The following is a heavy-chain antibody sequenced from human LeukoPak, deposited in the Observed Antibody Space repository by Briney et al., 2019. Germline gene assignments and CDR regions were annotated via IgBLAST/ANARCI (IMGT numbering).Heavy chain of an antibody. CDR3: ARWYPDNWFDP. Sequence: GGSLRHSCAASGFTVSSNYMSWVRQAPGKGLEWVSVIYSGGSTYYADSVKGRFTISRDNSKNTLYLQMNSLRAEDTAVYYCARWYPDNWFDPWGQGTLVTVSS. CDR1: GFTVSSNY. V-gene: IGHV3-53*01. D-gene: IGHD6-13*01. CDR2: IYSGGST. J-gene: IGHJ5*02.